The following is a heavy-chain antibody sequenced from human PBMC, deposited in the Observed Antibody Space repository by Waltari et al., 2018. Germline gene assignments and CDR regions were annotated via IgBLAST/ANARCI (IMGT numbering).Heavy chain of an antibody. Sequence: QVQLQESGPGLVKPSETLSLTCAVSGYSISSGYYWGWIRQPPGKGLEWIGSIYHSGSTYYNPSLKSRVTISVDTSKNQFSLKLSSVTAADTAVYYCARSLVQGSNWFDPWGQGTLVTVSS. CDR2: IYHSGST. CDR1: GYSISSGYY. D-gene: IGHD3-10*01. CDR3: ARSLVQGSNWFDP. V-gene: IGHV4-38-2*01. J-gene: IGHJ5*02.